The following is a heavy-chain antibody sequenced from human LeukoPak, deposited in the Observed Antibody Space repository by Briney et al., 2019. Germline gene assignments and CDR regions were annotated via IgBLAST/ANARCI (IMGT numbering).Heavy chain of an antibody. J-gene: IGHJ4*02. V-gene: IGHV3-30*04. CDR2: ISYDGSNK. CDR3: AKDLGVPWAY. Sequence: GGSLRLSCAASGFTFSSYAMHWVRQAPGKGLEWVAVISYDGSNKYYADSVKGRFTISRDNSRNTLYLQMNSLRAEDTAVYYCAKDLGVPWAYWGQGTLVTVSS. D-gene: IGHD3-16*01. CDR1: GFTFSSYA.